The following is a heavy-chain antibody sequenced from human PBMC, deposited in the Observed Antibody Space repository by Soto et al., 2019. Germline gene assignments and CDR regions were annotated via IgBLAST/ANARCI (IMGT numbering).Heavy chain of an antibody. CDR3: ARDKITGLFDY. J-gene: IGHJ4*02. V-gene: IGHV4-34*01. CDR1: GGPFRGYY. Sequence: SETLSLTCAVHGGPFRGYYWDWIRQPPGKGLEWIGEVNHGGTSNYNPSLKSRVTISVDTSKNQFSLKLTSVTAADTAVYYCARDKITGLFDYWGQGTLVTVSS. CDR2: VNHGGTS. D-gene: IGHD2-8*02.